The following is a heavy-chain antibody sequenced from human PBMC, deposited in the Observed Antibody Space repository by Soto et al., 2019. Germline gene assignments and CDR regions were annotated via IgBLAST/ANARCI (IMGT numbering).Heavy chain of an antibody. D-gene: IGHD2-2*01. J-gene: IGHJ6*02. Sequence: GGSLRHSCASSGFIFISYAMKWVRQAPGKGLEWVSLIGESGTPTYYADSVKGRFTISRDNSGNTLFLEMYSLRAEDTAVYYCARYIPGVRYYGMDVWGQGTTVTVSS. CDR1: GFIFISYA. CDR2: IGESGTPT. CDR3: ARYIPGVRYYGMDV. V-gene: IGHV3-23*01.